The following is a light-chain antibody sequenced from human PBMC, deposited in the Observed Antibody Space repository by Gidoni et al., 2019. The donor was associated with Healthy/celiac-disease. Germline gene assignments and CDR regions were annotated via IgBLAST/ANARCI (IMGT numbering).Light chain of an antibody. V-gene: IGKV1-5*03. CDR3: QQYNSYPLT. CDR1: QSISSW. Sequence: EMTQSPSTLSVSVGDRVTITCRASQSISSWLAWYQQKPGKAPKLLIYTASSLESGVPSRFSGSGSGTEFTLTISSLQPDDFATYYCQQYNSYPLTFGGGTKVEIK. CDR2: TAS. J-gene: IGKJ4*01.